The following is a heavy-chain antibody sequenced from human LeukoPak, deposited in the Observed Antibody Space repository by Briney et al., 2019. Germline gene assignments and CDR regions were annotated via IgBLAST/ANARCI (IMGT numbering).Heavy chain of an antibody. V-gene: IGHV3-48*02. J-gene: IGHJ4*02. D-gene: IGHD2-15*01. Sequence: GRSLRLSCAGSGFTFSSNYMSWVRQPPGKGLEWVSYISITSKTIKYADSVKGRFTISRNNAKNSLYLQMNSLRDEDTAVYYCARLVGSRSCSGGTCYSDYWGQGTLVTVSS. CDR2: ISITSKTI. CDR3: ARLVGSRSCSGGTCYSDY. CDR1: GFTFSSNY.